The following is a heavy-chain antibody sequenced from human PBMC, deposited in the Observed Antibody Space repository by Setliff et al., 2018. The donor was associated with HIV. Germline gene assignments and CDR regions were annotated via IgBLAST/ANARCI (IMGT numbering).Heavy chain of an antibody. CDR3: ARDNRTGYSSGWPLDF. CDR1: GYYFTAYY. Sequence: ASVKVSCKASGYYFTAYYMHWVRQAPGPGLEWMGWINPNTGGTQYAQKFQGRVTVTRDTPIRTAYMELKSLRSDDTAVYFCARDNRTGYSSGWPLDFWGQGTLVTVSS. D-gene: IGHD6-19*01. V-gene: IGHV1-2*02. J-gene: IGHJ4*02. CDR2: INPNTGGT.